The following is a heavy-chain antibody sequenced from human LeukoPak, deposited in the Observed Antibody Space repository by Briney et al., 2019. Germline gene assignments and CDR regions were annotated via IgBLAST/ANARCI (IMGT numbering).Heavy chain of an antibody. CDR1: GVTFRSYL. J-gene: IGHJ4*02. Sequence: RGSPRLSCAVSGVTFRSYLMSWLREAPRTGLEWGGNINQDGSQKHSADSVQRRVTISRDNDKNSLSLQMNSLRVEGTAVYYCARDWCDGDYHIFDYWGQRTLVTVSS. D-gene: IGHD4-17*01. CDR2: INQDGSQK. V-gene: IGHV3-7*03. CDR3: ARDWCDGDYHIFDY.